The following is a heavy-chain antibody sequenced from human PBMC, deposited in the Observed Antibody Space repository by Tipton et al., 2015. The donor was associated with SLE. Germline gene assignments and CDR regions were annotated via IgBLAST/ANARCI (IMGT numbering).Heavy chain of an antibody. CDR3: ARHGPVTTAGAFDI. D-gene: IGHD4-17*01. Sequence: TLSLTCTVSGGSISSYYWSWIRQPPGKGLEWIGNIYDSGSGSTNYNPSLKSRGTISVDTSKNQFSLKLSSVTAADTAVYYCARHGPVTTAGAFDIWGQGTMVTVSS. J-gene: IGHJ3*02. CDR2: IYDSGSGST. V-gene: IGHV4-59*08. CDR1: GGSISSYY.